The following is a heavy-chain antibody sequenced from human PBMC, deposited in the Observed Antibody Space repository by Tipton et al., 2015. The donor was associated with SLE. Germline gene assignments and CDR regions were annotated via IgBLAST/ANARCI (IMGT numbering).Heavy chain of an antibody. CDR1: GGSVSSGSYY. D-gene: IGHD6-13*01. J-gene: IGHJ6*04. Sequence: TLSLTCTVSGGSVSSGSYYWSWIRQPPGKGLEWIGYIYYSGSTNYNPSLKSRDTISVDTSKNQFSLKLSSVTAADTAVYYCARVYSSSHPDVWGKGTTVTVSS. CDR3: ARVYSSSHPDV. V-gene: IGHV4-61*01. CDR2: IYYSGST.